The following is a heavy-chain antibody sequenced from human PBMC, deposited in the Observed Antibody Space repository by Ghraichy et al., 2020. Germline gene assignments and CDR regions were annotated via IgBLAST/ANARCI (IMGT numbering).Heavy chain of an antibody. CDR1: GDSMNSDDYY. D-gene: IGHD3-22*01. J-gene: IGHJ5*01. Sequence: LRLSCDVSGDSMNSDDYYWAWIRQHPGKGLEWLGYMSYTGTTFYDTSLKSRLTMSVDTANKQFFLTLSFVTAAATAVYFGARGFYDGSGYVDSWGQGTLVTVSS. CDR3: ARGFYDGSGYVDS. CDR2: MSYTGTT. V-gene: IGHV4-31*11.